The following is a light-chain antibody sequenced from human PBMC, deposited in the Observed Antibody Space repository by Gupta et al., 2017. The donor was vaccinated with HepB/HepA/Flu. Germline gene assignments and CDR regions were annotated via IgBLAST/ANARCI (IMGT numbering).Light chain of an antibody. Sequence: DIVMTQYSDSLAVSLGERATINCKSSQRILNSSNNKNYLAWYQQKPGQPPKLLIYWASTREARVPDRFCGGGAFTDFTLAIINLQARDVAGYYFQLFDNTGWTFGQGTKVEI. CDR2: WAS. CDR1: QRILNSSNNKNY. CDR3: QLFDNTGWT. J-gene: IGKJ1*01. V-gene: IGKV4-1*01.